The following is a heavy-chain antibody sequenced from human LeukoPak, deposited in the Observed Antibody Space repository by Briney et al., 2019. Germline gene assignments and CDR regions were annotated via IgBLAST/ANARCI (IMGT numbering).Heavy chain of an antibody. Sequence: GASVKVSCKASGYTFTSYGISWVRQAPGQGLEWMGWISAYNGNTNYAQKLQGRVTMTTDTSTSTAYMELRSLRSDDTAVYYCARDVEVVRGVIITWIRPVRSWFDPWGQGTLVTVSS. CDR1: GYTFTSYG. CDR2: ISAYNGNT. J-gene: IGHJ5*02. V-gene: IGHV1-18*01. CDR3: ARDVEVVRGVIITWIRPVRSWFDP. D-gene: IGHD3-10*01.